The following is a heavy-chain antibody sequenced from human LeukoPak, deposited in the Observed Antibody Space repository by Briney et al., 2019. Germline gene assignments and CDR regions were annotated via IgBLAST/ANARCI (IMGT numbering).Heavy chain of an antibody. V-gene: IGHV3-21*01. Sequence: PGGSLRLSCAASGFTFSSYSMNWVRQAPGKGLEWVSSISSSSSYIYYADSVKGRFTISRDNAKNSLYLQMNSLRAEDTAVYYCARDGSPIVVVPAATAWFDPWGQGTLVTVSS. D-gene: IGHD2-2*01. CDR3: ARDGSPIVVVPAATAWFDP. J-gene: IGHJ5*02. CDR1: GFTFSSYS. CDR2: ISSSSSYI.